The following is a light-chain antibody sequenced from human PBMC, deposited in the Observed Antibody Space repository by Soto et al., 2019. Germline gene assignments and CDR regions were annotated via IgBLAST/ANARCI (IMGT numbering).Light chain of an antibody. Sequence: EIVFTQSPATLSLSPGERATLSCRASQSVSGYLAWYQQKPGQAPRLLIYDASNRATGIPARFSGSGSGTDFTLTISSLEPEDFALYYCQQRSNWPRTFGQGTKVDIK. CDR1: QSVSGY. CDR3: QQRSNWPRT. J-gene: IGKJ1*01. CDR2: DAS. V-gene: IGKV3-11*01.